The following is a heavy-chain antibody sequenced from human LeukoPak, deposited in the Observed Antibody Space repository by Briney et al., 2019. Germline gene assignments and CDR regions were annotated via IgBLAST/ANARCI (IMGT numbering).Heavy chain of an antibody. J-gene: IGHJ4*02. Sequence: SETLSLTCTVSGGAINTYYWSWIRQPPGKGLEWIGYISYSGSTKYNPSFESRVTITVDTSKNQFSLKVTSVTAADTAVYYCAREGYDSKIYVKADFCVQGTLVTVSS. CDR2: ISYSGST. D-gene: IGHD3-22*01. CDR1: GGAINTYY. CDR3: AREGYDSKIYVKADF. V-gene: IGHV4-59*01.